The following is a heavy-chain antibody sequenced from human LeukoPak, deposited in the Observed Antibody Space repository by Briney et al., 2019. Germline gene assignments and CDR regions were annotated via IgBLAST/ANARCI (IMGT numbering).Heavy chain of an antibody. D-gene: IGHD1-7*01. J-gene: IGHJ4*02. CDR3: AKVRVVFNWNYAYYFDY. V-gene: IGHV3-30*18. CDR1: GFTFSNYA. CDR2: ISYDGSSK. Sequence: GGSLRLSCAASGFTFSNYAMHWVRQAPGKGLEWVAIISYDGSSKYYADSVKGRFTISRDNSKNTLYLQMNSLGPEDTAMYYCAKVRVVFNWNYAYYFDYWGQGTLVTVSS.